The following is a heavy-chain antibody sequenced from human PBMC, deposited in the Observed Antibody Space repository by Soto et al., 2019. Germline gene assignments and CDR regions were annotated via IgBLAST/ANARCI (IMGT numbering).Heavy chain of an antibody. CDR2: ISYDGSTT. Sequence: QVQLVESGGGVVQPGRSLRLSCAASGFTFTSHAMHWVRQAPGKGLEWVSIISYDGSTTYYADSVKGRFTISRDNSKNPLYLQMNSLRADDTAVYFCARHLASTVTTSGWFDPWGQGTLVIVSS. J-gene: IGHJ5*02. D-gene: IGHD4-4*01. CDR3: ARHLASTVTTSGWFDP. V-gene: IGHV3-30-3*01. CDR1: GFTFTSHA.